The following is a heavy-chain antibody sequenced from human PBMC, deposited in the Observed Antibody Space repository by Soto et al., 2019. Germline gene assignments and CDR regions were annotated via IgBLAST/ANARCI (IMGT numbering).Heavy chain of an antibody. J-gene: IGHJ4*02. CDR1: GFTFSSYW. V-gene: IGHV3-7*03. CDR2: IKQDGSEK. CDR3: ARDTPNYDFWSGYYFFQYPDDY. Sequence: EVQLVESGGGLVQPGGSLRLSCAASGFTFSSYWMSWVRQAPGKGLEWVANIKQDGSEKYYVDSVKGRFTISRDNAKNSLYLQMNSLRAEDTAVYYCARDTPNYDFWSGYYFFQYPDDYWGQGTLVTVSS. D-gene: IGHD3-3*01.